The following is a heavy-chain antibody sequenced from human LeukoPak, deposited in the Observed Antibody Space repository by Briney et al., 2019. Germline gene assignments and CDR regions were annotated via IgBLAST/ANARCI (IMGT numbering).Heavy chain of an antibody. CDR2: ISAYNGNT. Sequence: ASVKVSCKASGYTFTSYGISWVRQAPGQGLEWMGWISAYNGNTNYAQKLQGRVTMTTDTSTSTAYMELSSLRSEDTAVYYCARDEVDDFWSGYYTGGDYWGQGTLVTVSS. CDR3: ARDEVDDFWSGYYTGGDY. V-gene: IGHV1-18*01. J-gene: IGHJ4*02. D-gene: IGHD3-3*01. CDR1: GYTFTSYG.